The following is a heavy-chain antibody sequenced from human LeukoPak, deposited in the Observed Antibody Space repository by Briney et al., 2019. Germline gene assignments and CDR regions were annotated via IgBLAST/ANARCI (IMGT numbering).Heavy chain of an antibody. CDR2: IYYSGST. CDR3: ARSGDCSSTSCYFRAFDI. V-gene: IGHV4-59*01. Sequence: KPSETLSLTCTVSGGSISSYYWSWIRQPPGKGLEWIGYIYYSGSTNYNPSLKSRVTISVDTSKNQFSLKLSSVTAADTAVYYCARSGDCSSTSCYFRAFDIWGQGTMVTVSS. J-gene: IGHJ3*02. D-gene: IGHD2-2*01. CDR1: GGSISSYY.